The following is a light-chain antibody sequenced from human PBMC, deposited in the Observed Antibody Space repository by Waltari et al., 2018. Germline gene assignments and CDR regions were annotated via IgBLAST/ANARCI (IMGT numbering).Light chain of an antibody. Sequence: SYVLPQPPSVSVAPGQTARVTCGGNNIGSKSVHWYQQRPGQAPILVLYDDSDRPSGIPDRFSGSNSGNTATLTISRVEAGDEADYYCQVWDGSTDVVFGGGTKLTVL. CDR2: DDS. CDR3: QVWDGSTDVV. J-gene: IGLJ2*01. V-gene: IGLV3-21*02. CDR1: NIGSKS.